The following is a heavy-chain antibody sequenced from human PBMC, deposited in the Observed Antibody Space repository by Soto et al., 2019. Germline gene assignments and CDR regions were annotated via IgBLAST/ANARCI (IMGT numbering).Heavy chain of an antibody. CDR3: AKVSAGDRYYFDY. CDR2: ISGSGGGT. D-gene: IGHD2-21*02. V-gene: IGHV3-23*01. Sequence: EVQLLESGGGLVQPGGSLRLSCAASGFTFSSYAMSWVRQAPGKGLEWGSVISGSGGGTYYADSVKGRFTISRDNSKNTLYLQMNSLRAEDTAVYYCAKVSAGDRYYFDYWGQGTLVTVSS. CDR1: GFTFSSYA. J-gene: IGHJ4*02.